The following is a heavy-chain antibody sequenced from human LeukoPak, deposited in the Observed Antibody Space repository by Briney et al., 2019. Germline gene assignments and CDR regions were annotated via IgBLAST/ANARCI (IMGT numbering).Heavy chain of an antibody. D-gene: IGHD5-12*01. CDR1: GGSISSYY. J-gene: IGHJ4*02. V-gene: IGHV4-59*01. CDR2: IYYSGST. CDR3: AAAGYSGYDPPFDY. Sequence: SETLSLTCTVSGGSISSYYWSWIRQPPGKGLEWIGYIYYSGSTNYNPSLKCRVTISVDTSKNQFSLKLSSVTAADTAVYYCAAAGYSGYDPPFDYWGQGTLVTVSS.